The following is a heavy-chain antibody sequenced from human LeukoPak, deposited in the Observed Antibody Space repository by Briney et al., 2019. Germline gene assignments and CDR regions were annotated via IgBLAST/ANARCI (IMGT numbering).Heavy chain of an antibody. D-gene: IGHD5-12*01. CDR3: AKTHYDLLDV. CDR2: MNNGPGAT. J-gene: IGHJ6*02. V-gene: IGHV3-23*01. CDR1: GYSFSTSP. Sequence: GGSLRLSCAASGYSFSTSPMSWVRQPPGKGLEWVSAMNNGPGATFYRDSVRGRFTISRDDSKSTLYLQMNSLRAEDTGTYYCAKTHYDLLDVWGQGTTVTVSS.